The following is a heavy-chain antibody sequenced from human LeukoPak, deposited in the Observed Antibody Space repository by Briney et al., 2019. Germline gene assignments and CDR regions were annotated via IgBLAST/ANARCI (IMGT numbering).Heavy chain of an antibody. V-gene: IGHV4-4*07. CDR3: GRQGYTASYYFFDY. J-gene: IGHJ4*02. CDR1: SGSIRSYY. CDR2: IYTTGTT. Sequence: KTSETLSLTCTVSSGSIRSYYWGWVRQPPGKGLEWIGRIYTTGTTQYNPSLKSRVTMSVDTSTNQFSFNLRPMTAADTAVYYCGRQGYTASYYFFDYWSQGTLVAVS. D-gene: IGHD1-26*01.